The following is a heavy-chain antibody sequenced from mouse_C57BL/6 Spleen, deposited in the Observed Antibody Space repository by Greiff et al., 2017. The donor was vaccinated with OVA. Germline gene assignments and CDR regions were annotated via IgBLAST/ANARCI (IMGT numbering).Heavy chain of an antibody. D-gene: IGHD3-3*01. CDR1: GYTFTDYY. Sequence: QVQLQQSGAELVRPGASVKLSCKASGYTFTDYYINWVKQRPGQGLEWIARIYPGSGNTYYNEKFKGKATLTAEKSSSTAYMQLSSLTSEDSAVYFCASWGLGAWFAYWGQGTLVTVSA. V-gene: IGHV1-76*01. J-gene: IGHJ3*01. CDR3: ASWGLGAWFAY. CDR2: IYPGSGNT.